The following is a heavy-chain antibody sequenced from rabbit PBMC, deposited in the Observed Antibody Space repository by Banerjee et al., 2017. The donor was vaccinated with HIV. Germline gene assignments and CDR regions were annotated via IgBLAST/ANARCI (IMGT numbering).Heavy chain of an antibody. CDR3: ARGLDYSGAGLNL. V-gene: IGHV1S45*01. CDR2: IYTGSGIT. Sequence: QEQLEESGGDLVKPEGSLKLSCKASGFTLSSYWICWVRQAPGKGLEWIACIYTGSGITYYASWAKGRFTISKTSSTTVTLQMTSLTAADTATYFCARGLDYSGAGLNLWGPGTLVTVS. CDR1: GFTLSSYW. D-gene: IGHD4-1*01. J-gene: IGHJ4*01.